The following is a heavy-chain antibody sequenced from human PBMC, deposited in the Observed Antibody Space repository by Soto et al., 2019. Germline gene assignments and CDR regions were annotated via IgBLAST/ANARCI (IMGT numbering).Heavy chain of an antibody. CDR3: AWDFDY. V-gene: IGHV4-34*01. CDR2: INHSGST. J-gene: IGHJ4*02. Sequence: SETLSLTCAVYGGSFSGYYWSWIRQPPGKGLEWIGEINHSGSTNYNPSLKSRVTISVDTSKNQFSLKLSSVTAADTAVYYCAWDFDYWGQGTLVTVSS. CDR1: GGSFSGYY.